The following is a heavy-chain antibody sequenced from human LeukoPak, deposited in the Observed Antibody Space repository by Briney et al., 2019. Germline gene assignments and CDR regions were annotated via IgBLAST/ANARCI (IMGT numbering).Heavy chain of an antibody. D-gene: IGHD3-22*01. Sequence: SETLSLTCTVSGGSISGYYWNWIRQPPGKGLEWIGEINHSGSTNYNPSLKSRVTISVDMSKNQFSLKLSSVTAADTAVYYCARALITMIDLWGQGTLVTVSS. V-gene: IGHV4-34*01. CDR3: ARALITMIDL. CDR1: GGSISGYY. J-gene: IGHJ5*02. CDR2: INHSGST.